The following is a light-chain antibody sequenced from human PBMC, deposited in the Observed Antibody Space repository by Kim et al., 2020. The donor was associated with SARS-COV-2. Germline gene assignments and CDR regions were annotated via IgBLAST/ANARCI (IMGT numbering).Light chain of an antibody. CDR3: QQSYSTYYT. V-gene: IGKV1-39*01. CDR2: AAS. CDR1: QSISSY. J-gene: IGKJ2*01. Sequence: DIQMTQSPSSLSASVGDRVTITCRASQSISSYLNWYQQKPGKAPKLLIYAASSLQSGVPSRFSGSGSGTDFTLTISSLQPEDFATYYCQQSYSTYYTFGQGTKLEI.